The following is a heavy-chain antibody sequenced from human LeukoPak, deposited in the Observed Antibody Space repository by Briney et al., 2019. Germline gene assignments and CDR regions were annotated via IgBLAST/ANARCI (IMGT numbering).Heavy chain of an antibody. CDR2: IYTSGST. V-gene: IGHV4-61*02. Sequence: PSETLSLTCTVSGGSISSGSYYRSWIRQPAGKGLEWIGRIYTSGSTNYNPSLKSRFTISVDTSKNQFSLKLSSVTAADTAVYYCARVIVVEGAFDIWGQGTMVTVSS. CDR1: GGSISSGSYY. CDR3: ARVIVVEGAFDI. D-gene: IGHD3-22*01. J-gene: IGHJ3*02.